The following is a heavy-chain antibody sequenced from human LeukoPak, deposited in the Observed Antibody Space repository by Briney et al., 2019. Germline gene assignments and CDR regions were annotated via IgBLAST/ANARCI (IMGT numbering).Heavy chain of an antibody. V-gene: IGHV4-59*01. CDR3: ARATNYEFYFDY. CDR2: IYYRGST. D-gene: IGHD4/OR15-4a*01. Sequence: PSETLSLTCTVSGGSISSYYWSWIRQPPGKGLEWIGYIYYRGSTNYNPSLKSRVTISVDTSKNQFSLKLSSVTAADTAVYYCARATNYEFYFDYWGQGTLVTVSS. J-gene: IGHJ4*02. CDR1: GGSISSYY.